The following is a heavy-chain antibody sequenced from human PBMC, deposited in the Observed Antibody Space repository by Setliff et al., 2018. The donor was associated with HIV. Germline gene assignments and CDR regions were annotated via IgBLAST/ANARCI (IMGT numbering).Heavy chain of an antibody. CDR2: IYHSGIV. CDR1: GAPFNGYY. J-gene: IGHJ4*02. V-gene: IGHV4-34*01. Sequence: ETLSLTCAVYGAPFNGYYWAWIRQSPAKGLEWIGEIYHSGIVNYNPSLQSRVTISTDTSKNQFSLRLNSVTVADTAVYYCARVRLRVPPSIFDYWGMGSLVTVS. CDR3: ARVRLRVPPSIFDY. D-gene: IGHD2-2*01.